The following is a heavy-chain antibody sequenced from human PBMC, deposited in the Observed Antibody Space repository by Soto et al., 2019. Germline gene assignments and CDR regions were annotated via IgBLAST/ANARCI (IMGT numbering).Heavy chain of an antibody. CDR1: GFTFSSYA. Sequence: EVQLLESGGGLVQPGGPLRLSCAASGFTFSSYAMTWVRQAPGKGLEWVSAITGGGDNTYYADSVKGRFTISGDNFKNTLYLQMNSLRDEDTATYYCAKGSKGFDYWGQGTLVTVSS. CDR3: AKGSKGFDY. CDR2: ITGGGDNT. D-gene: IGHD2-2*01. J-gene: IGHJ4*02. V-gene: IGHV3-23*01.